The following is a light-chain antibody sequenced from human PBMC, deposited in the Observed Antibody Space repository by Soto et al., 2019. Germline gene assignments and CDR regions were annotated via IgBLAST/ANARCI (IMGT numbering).Light chain of an antibody. Sequence: EKMLYQSLGTLSLTQRERATLSCRASQSVSNNLVWYQQKPGQAPRLLMYGSSIRATGIPARFSGSGSGTEFTLTISSLQSEDFAVYYCQQYNTLPPITFGQGTRLEIK. CDR3: QQYNTLPPIT. J-gene: IGKJ5*01. V-gene: IGKV3-15*01. CDR2: GSS. CDR1: QSVSNN.